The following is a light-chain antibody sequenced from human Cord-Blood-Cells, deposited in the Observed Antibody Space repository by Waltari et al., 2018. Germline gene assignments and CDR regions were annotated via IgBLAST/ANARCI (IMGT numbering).Light chain of an antibody. CDR2: QES. V-gene: IGLV3-1*01. Sequence: SYELTQPPSVSVSPGQTASITCSGDKLGDKYACWYQQKPGQSPVLVIYQESKRPSGIPERVSGSNSGNTATLTISGTQAMDEADYYCQAWDSSTYVFGTGTKVTVL. CDR1: KLGDKY. CDR3: QAWDSSTYV. J-gene: IGLJ1*01.